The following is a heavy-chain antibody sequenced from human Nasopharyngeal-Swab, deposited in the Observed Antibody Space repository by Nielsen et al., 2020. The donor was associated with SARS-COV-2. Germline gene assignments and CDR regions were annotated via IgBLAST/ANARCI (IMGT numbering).Heavy chain of an antibody. D-gene: IGHD6-13*01. J-gene: IGHJ4*02. Sequence: GESLKISCAASGFTFSKFYMSWVRQAAGKGLEWVANIKQDGSGSYHVDSVKGRFTISRDDANNSLYLQMNSLRAGDTGVYYCARGGSSFPFDYWGPGTLVTVSS. CDR1: GFTFSKFY. CDR3: ARGGSSFPFDY. CDR2: IKQDGSGS. V-gene: IGHV3-7*01.